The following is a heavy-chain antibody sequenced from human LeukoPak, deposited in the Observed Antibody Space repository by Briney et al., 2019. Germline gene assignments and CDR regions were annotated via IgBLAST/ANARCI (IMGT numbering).Heavy chain of an antibody. J-gene: IGHJ3*02. CDR3: ARGGACGGDCFAAADAFDI. D-gene: IGHD2-21*01. V-gene: IGHV4-59*01. Sequence: SETLSLTCSVSGGSISSYYWSWIRRSPGKGLEWIGYIYYGGSTNYNPSLKSRVTISVDTSKNQFSLKLSSMTAADTAIYYCARGGACGGDCFAAADAFDIWGRGTMVTVSS. CDR1: GGSISSYY. CDR2: IYYGGST.